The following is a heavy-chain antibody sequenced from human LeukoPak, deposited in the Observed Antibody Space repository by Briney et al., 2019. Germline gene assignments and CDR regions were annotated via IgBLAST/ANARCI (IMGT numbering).Heavy chain of an antibody. D-gene: IGHD1-26*01. V-gene: IGHV1-2*02. CDR3: ARGVGIVGASGDY. CDR1: GYTFTGYY. Sequence: APVKVSCKASGYTFTGYYMHWVRQAPGQELEWMGWINPNSGGTNYAQKFQGRVTMTRDTSISTAYMELSRLRSDDTAVYYCARGVGIVGASGDYWGQGTLVTVSS. J-gene: IGHJ4*02. CDR2: INPNSGGT.